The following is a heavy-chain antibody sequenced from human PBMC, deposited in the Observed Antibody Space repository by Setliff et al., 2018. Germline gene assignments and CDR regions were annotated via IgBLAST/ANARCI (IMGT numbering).Heavy chain of an antibody. J-gene: IGHJ2*01. V-gene: IGHV3-30*01. CDR3: AKDHGDIDYWYFDL. D-gene: IGHD4-17*01. CDR2: ISYDGSVK. Sequence: PGGSLRLSCPDSGFTFSSYAMHWVRQAPGKGLEWVAFISYDGSVKNYADSVRGRFTISRDNSKNTLYLQMNSLRVEDTAVYYCAKDHGDIDYWYFDLWGRGTLVTVSS. CDR1: GFTFSSYA.